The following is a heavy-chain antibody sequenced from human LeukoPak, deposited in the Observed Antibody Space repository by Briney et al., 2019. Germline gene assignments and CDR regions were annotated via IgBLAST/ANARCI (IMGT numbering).Heavy chain of an antibody. V-gene: IGHV3-21*01. J-gene: IGHJ3*02. CDR3: ARDYSTVTACRRGAFDI. CDR2: ISSSSSYI. Sequence: GGSLRLSCAASGFTFSSYSMNWVRQAPGKGLEWVSSISSSSSYIYYADSVKGRFTISRDNAKNSLYLQMNSLRAEDTAVYYCARDYSTVTACRRGAFDIWGQGTMVTVSS. D-gene: IGHD2-21*02. CDR1: GFTFSSYS.